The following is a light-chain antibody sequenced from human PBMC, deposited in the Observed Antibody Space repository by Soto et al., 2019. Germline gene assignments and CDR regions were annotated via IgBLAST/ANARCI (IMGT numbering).Light chain of an antibody. CDR1: QTVSRY. CDR2: YAS. CDR3: QQRSTWPLFT. Sequence: VLTQSPATLSLSPGERATLSCRASQTVSRYLAWYQQKPGQAPRLLIYYASNGATGIPARFSGSGSGTDYTLTISSLEPEDFAVYYCQQRSTWPLFTFGGGTKVEI. J-gene: IGKJ4*01. V-gene: IGKV3-11*01.